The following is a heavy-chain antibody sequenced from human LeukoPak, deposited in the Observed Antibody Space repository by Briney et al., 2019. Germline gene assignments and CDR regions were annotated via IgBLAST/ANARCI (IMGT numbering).Heavy chain of an antibody. CDR3: ARDLYSSSWYRGDNFDY. Sequence: ASVKVSCKASGYTFTSYGISWVRQAPGQGLEWVGWISAYNGNTNYAQKLQGRVTMTTDTSTSTAYMELRSLRSDDTAVYYCARDLYSSSWYRGDNFDYWGQGTLVTVSS. CDR1: GYTFTSYG. D-gene: IGHD6-13*01. V-gene: IGHV1-18*01. CDR2: ISAYNGNT. J-gene: IGHJ4*02.